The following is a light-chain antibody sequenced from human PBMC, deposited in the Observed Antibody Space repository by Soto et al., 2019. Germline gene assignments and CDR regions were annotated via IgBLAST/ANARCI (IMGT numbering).Light chain of an antibody. CDR1: QVVSTSY. V-gene: IGKV3-20*01. CDR2: GAS. Sequence: EIVLMQSPGTLSLSPGERVTLSCRASQVVSTSYLAWYQQKPGQAPRLLIYGASSKATGIPDRFSGSASGTDFTLTINRLEPEDFAVYYCQQSGRSLWTFGQGTKVEIK. CDR3: QQSGRSLWT. J-gene: IGKJ1*01.